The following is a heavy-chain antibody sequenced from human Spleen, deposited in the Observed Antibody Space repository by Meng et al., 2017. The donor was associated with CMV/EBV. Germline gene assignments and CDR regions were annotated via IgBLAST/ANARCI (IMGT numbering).Heavy chain of an antibody. CDR1: GYTLTELS. Sequence: ASVKVSCKISGYTLTELSRHWVRQAPGKGLEWMGGFDPEDGETIYAQKFQGRVTITADKSTSTAYMELSSLRSEDTAVYYCARDSPHYCSSTSCYGPYYYYGMDVWGQGTTVTVSS. CDR2: FDPEDGET. CDR3: ARDSPHYCSSTSCYGPYYYYGMDV. V-gene: IGHV1-24*01. J-gene: IGHJ6*02. D-gene: IGHD2-2*01.